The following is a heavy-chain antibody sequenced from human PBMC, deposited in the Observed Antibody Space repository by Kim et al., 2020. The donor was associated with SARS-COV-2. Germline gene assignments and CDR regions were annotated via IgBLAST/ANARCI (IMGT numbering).Heavy chain of an antibody. Sequence: SVKVSCKASGGTFSSYAISWVRQAPGQGLEWMGGIIPIFGTANYAQKFQGRVTITADESTSTAYMELSSLRSEDTAVYYCARERGGIYGDYDHYGMDVWGQGTTVTVSS. CDR3: ARERGGIYGDYDHYGMDV. CDR1: GGTFSSYA. J-gene: IGHJ6*02. CDR2: IIPIFGTA. V-gene: IGHV1-69*13. D-gene: IGHD3-16*01.